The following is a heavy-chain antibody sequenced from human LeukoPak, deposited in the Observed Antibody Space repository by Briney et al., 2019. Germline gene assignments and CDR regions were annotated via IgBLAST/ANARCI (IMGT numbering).Heavy chain of an antibody. CDR3: ARDQDIVVVPAAMRGKPNWFDP. D-gene: IGHD2-2*01. J-gene: IGHJ5*02. V-gene: IGHV1-18*04. CDR1: GYTFTSYG. CDR2: ISAYNGNT. Sequence: ASVKVSCKASGYTFTSYGISWVRQAPGQGLEWMGWISAYNGNTNYAQKLQGRVTMTTDTSTSTAYMELRSLRSDDTAVYYCARDQDIVVVPAAMRGKPNWFDPWGQGTLVTVSS.